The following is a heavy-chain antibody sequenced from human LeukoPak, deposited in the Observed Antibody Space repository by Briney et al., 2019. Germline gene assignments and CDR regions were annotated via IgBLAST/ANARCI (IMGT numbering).Heavy chain of an antibody. Sequence: GGSLRLSCAASGFTFSNYDMNWVRQAPGEGLEWVSYIHNGGSSTYYADSVKGRFTISRDNGKNSLHLQMNSLRVEDTAVYYCARWTRVTSSSLWYFDLWGRGTLVTVSS. D-gene: IGHD6-6*01. V-gene: IGHV3-48*03. J-gene: IGHJ2*01. CDR3: ARWTRVTSSSLWYFDL. CDR1: GFTFSNYD. CDR2: IHNGGSST.